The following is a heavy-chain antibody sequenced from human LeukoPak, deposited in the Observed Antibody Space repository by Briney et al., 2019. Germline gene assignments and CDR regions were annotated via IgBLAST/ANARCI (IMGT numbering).Heavy chain of an antibody. CDR1: GGSISSYY. J-gene: IGHJ4*02. V-gene: IGHV4-59*01. D-gene: IGHD5-18*01. CDR3: ARGGYSYGYEPYFDY. Sequence: SETLSLTCTVSGGSISSYYWSWIRQPPGKGLEWIGYIYYSGSTSYNPSLKSRVTISVDTSKNQFSLKLSSVTAADTAVYYCARGGYSYGYEPYFDYWGQGTLVTVSS. CDR2: IYYSGST.